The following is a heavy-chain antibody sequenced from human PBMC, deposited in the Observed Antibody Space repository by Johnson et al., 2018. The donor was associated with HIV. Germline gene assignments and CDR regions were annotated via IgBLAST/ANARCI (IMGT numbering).Heavy chain of an antibody. CDR3: ASRPGGDFCSGGSCRPNPYDGFDI. CDR2: IYSGGST. Sequence: VQLVESGGGLVQPGGSLRLSCAASGFTFSRYWMIWVRQAPGKGLEWVSVIYSGGSTYQADSVKGRFTISRDNSKNTLYLQMNSLRAEDTAVYYCASRPGGDFCSGGSCRPNPYDGFDIWGQGTKVTVSS. D-gene: IGHD2-15*01. V-gene: IGHV3-66*01. J-gene: IGHJ3*02. CDR1: GFTFSRYW.